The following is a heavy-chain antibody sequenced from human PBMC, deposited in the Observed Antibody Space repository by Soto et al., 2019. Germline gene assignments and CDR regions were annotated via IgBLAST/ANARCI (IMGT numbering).Heavy chain of an antibody. CDR2: IWYYGSNK. Sequence: PGGSLRLSCAASGFTFSSYAMHWVRQAPGKGLEWVAVIWYYGSNKYYADSVKGRFTISRDNSKNTLYLQMNSLRAEDTAVYYCARVHSVGGALPLEYWGEGTLVSVSS. CDR1: GFTFSSYA. V-gene: IGHV3-33*01. J-gene: IGHJ4*02. CDR3: ARVHSVGGALPLEY. D-gene: IGHD2-21*01.